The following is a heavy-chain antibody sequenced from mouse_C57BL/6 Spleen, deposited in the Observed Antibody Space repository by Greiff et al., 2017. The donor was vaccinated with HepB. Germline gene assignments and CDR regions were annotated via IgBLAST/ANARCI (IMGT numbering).Heavy chain of an antibody. Sequence: QVQLQQPGAELVKPGASVKLSCKASGYTFTSYWMQWVKQRPGQGLEWIGEIDPSDSYTNYNQKFKGKATLTVDTSSSTAYMQLSSLTSEDSAVYYCARFDGSSYCDYWGQGTTRTVSS. D-gene: IGHD2-3*01. CDR2: IDPSDSYT. J-gene: IGHJ2*01. V-gene: IGHV1-50*01. CDR1: GYTFTSYW. CDR3: ARFDGSSYCDY.